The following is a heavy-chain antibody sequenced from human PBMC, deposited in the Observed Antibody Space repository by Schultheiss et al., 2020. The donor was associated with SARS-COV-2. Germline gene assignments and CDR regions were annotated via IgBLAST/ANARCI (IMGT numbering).Heavy chain of an antibody. J-gene: IGHJ4*02. CDR2: INHSGST. CDR1: GYSISSGYY. CDR3: ARDRGYCSSTSCPFDY. V-gene: IGHV4-38-2*02. D-gene: IGHD2-2*01. Sequence: SQTLSLTCAVSGYSISSGYYWGWIRQPPGKGLEWIGEINHSGSTNYNPSLKSRVTISVDTSKNQFSLKLSSVTAADTAVYYCARDRGYCSSTSCPFDYWGQGTLVTVSS.